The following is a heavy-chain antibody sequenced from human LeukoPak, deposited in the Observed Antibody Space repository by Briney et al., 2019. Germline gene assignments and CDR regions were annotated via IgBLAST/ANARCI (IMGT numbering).Heavy chain of an antibody. CDR2: IYYSGST. D-gene: IGHD2-2*01. V-gene: IGHV4-31*03. J-gene: IGHJ4*02. Sequence: SETLSLTCTVPGGSISSGGYYWSWIRQHPGKGLEWIGYIYYSGSTYYNPSLKSRVTISVDTSKNQFSLKLSSVTAADTAVYYCASQQVTGYCSSTSCPFDYWGQGTLVTVSS. CDR3: ASQQVTGYCSSTSCPFDY. CDR1: GGSISSGGYY.